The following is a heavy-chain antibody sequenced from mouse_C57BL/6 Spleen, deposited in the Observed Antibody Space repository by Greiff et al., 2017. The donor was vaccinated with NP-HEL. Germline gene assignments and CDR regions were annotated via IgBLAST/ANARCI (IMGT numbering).Heavy chain of an antibody. CDR2: IYPRDGST. D-gene: IGHD1-1*01. CDR3: ARLITTVVAPYYFDY. J-gene: IGHJ2*01. Sequence: QVQLQQSGPELVKPGASVKLSCKASGYTFTSYDINWVKQRPGQGLEWIGWIYPRDGSTKYNEKFKGKATLTVDTSSSTAYMELHSLTSEDSAVYFCARLITTVVAPYYFDYWGQGTTLTVSS. CDR1: GYTFTSYD. V-gene: IGHV1-85*01.